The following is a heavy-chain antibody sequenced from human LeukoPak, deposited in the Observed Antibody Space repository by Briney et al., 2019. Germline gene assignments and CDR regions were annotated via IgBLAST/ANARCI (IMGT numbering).Heavy chain of an antibody. CDR1: GFTFSSYA. CDR3: SLRVGATAPFDY. CDR2: IRSKAYGGTT. Sequence: GGSLRLSCAASGFTFSSYAMSWVRQAPGKGLEWVGFIRSKAYGGTTEYAASVKGRFTISRDDSKSIAYLQMNSLKTEDTAVYYCSLRVGATAPFDYWGQGTLVTVSS. J-gene: IGHJ4*02. D-gene: IGHD1-26*01. V-gene: IGHV3-49*04.